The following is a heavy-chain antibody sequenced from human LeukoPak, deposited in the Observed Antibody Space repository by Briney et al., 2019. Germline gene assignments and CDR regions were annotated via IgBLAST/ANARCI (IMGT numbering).Heavy chain of an antibody. J-gene: IGHJ5*02. D-gene: IGHD2-15*01. CDR2: INAGNDNT. V-gene: IGHV1-3*01. CDR1: GYTFTSYA. Sequence: GASVKVSCKASGYTFTSYAMHWVRQAPGQRREGMGWINAGNDNTKYSQKFQGRVTITRDTSARTAYMGLSSLRSEDTAVSYCARDLGYCTGGTCYPNWFDPWGQGTLVTVSS. CDR3: ARDLGYCTGGTCYPNWFDP.